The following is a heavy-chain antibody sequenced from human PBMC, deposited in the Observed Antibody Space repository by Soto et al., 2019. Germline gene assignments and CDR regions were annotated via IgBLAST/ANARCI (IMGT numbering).Heavy chain of an antibody. Sequence: NPSETLSLTCTVSGVSITSYFCSWIRQTPGKGLDWIGSISFSGATYSNPSLKGRAALSVDTSENHLSLTLNSVTSADTAVYFCARDRRDGYKRYFDFWGQGNQVTVSS. D-gene: IGHD5-12*01. V-gene: IGHV4-59*01. CDR3: ARDRRDGYKRYFDF. CDR1: GVSITSYF. CDR2: ISFSGAT. J-gene: IGHJ4*02.